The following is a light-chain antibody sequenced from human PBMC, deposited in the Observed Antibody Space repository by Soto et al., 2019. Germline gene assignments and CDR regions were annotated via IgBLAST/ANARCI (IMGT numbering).Light chain of an antibody. CDR3: AAWDDSLNGVE. Sequence: QSVLTQAPSTSRTPGQRVTISCSGSSSNIGSYAVNWYQQLPGRAPKLLIYSDNQRPSGVPDRFSGSKSGTSASLAISGLQSEDEADYFCAAWDDSLNGVEFGGGTKLTVL. V-gene: IGLV1-44*01. CDR2: SDN. CDR1: SSNIGSYA. J-gene: IGLJ2*01.